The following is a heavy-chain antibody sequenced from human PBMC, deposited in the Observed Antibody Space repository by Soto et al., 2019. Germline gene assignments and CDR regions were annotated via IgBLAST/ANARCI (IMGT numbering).Heavy chain of an antibody. J-gene: IGHJ6*02. D-gene: IGHD6-6*01. CDR3: ARDHEYSSSVYYYGMDV. CDR1: GGTFSSYT. Sequence: GASVKVSCKASGGTFSSYTISWVRQAPGQGLEWMGRIIPILGIANYAQKFQGRVTITADESTSTAYMELSSLRSEDTAVYYCARDHEYSSSVYYYGMDVWGQGTTVTVSS. CDR2: IIPILGIA. V-gene: IGHV1-69*04.